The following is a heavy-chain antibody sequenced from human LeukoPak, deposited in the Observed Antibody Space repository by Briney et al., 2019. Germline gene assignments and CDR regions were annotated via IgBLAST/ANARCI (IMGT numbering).Heavy chain of an antibody. CDR1: GGSVSSGSYY. Sequence: SETLSLTCTVSGGSVSSGSYYWSWIRQPPGKGLEWIGYIYYSGSTNYNPSLKSRVTISVDTSKNQFSLKLSSVTAEDTAVYYCARVRGDYVWGSYRPTYYFDYWGQGTLVTVSS. J-gene: IGHJ4*02. V-gene: IGHV4-61*01. D-gene: IGHD3-16*02. CDR2: IYYSGST. CDR3: ARVRGDYVWGSYRPTYYFDY.